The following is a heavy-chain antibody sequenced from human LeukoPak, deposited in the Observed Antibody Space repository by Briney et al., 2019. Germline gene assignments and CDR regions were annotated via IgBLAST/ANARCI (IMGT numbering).Heavy chain of an antibody. D-gene: IGHD2-2*01. CDR2: IYYSGST. CDR3: ARHLSRYCSGTSCYLGAFDI. Sequence: PSETLSLTCTVSGGSISSSSYYWGWIRQPPGKGLEWIGSIYYSGSTYYNPSLKSRVTISVDTSKNQFSLKLSSVTAADTAVYYCARHLSRYCSGTSCYLGAFDIWGQGTMVTVSS. J-gene: IGHJ3*02. V-gene: IGHV4-39*01. CDR1: GGSISSSSYY.